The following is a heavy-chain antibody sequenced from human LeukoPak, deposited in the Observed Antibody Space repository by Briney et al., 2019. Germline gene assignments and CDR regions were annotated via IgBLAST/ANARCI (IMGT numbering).Heavy chain of an antibody. CDR2: INHSGST. Sequence: SETLSLTCTVSSYSISSGYYWGWIRQPPGKGLEWIGEINHSGSTNYNPSLKSRVTISVDTSKNQFSLKVKSVIAADTAVYYCARGDVDPYVFDIWGQGTMVTISS. D-gene: IGHD3-10*02. CDR1: SYSISSGYY. V-gene: IGHV4-38-2*02. CDR3: ARGDVDPYVFDI. J-gene: IGHJ3*02.